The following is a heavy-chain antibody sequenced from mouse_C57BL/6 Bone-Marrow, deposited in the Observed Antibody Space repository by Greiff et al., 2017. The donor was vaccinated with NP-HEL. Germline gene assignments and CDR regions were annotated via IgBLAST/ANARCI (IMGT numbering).Heavy chain of an antibody. CDR2: ISDGGSYT. D-gene: IGHD1-1*01. CDR1: GFTFSSYA. CDR3: ARVNYYGSRDV. Sequence: EVQGVESGGGLVKPGGSLKLSCAASGFTFSSYAMSWVRQTPEKRLEWVATISDGGSYTYYPDNVKGRFTISRDNAKNKLYLQMSNLKYEETAMYYCARVNYYGSRDVWGTGTTVTVCS. V-gene: IGHV5-4*01. J-gene: IGHJ1*03.